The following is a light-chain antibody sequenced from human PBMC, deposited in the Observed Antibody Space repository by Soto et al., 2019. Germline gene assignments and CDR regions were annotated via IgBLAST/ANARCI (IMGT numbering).Light chain of an antibody. Sequence: DMQMTQSPSTLSASVGDRVTITCRASQSISSWLAWYQQKPGKAPKFLIFKAFSLESGVPSRFSGSGSGTVFTLTISSLQPDDFATYYCQQYNTYPLTFGGGTKVEIK. V-gene: IGKV1-5*03. CDR1: QSISSW. J-gene: IGKJ4*01. CDR2: KAF. CDR3: QQYNTYPLT.